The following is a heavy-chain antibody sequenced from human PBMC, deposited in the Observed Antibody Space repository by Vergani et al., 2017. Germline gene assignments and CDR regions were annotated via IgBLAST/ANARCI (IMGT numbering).Heavy chain of an antibody. CDR2: ISSSGSTI. Sequence: QVQLVESGGGLVKPGGSLRLSCAASGFTFSDYYMSWIRQAPGKGLEWVSYISSSGSTIYYADSVKGRFTISRDNAKNSLYLQMNSLRAEDPAVYYCARAEVIYDILTGYYIGPPGYWGQGTLVTVSS. D-gene: IGHD3-9*01. CDR3: ARAEVIYDILTGYYIGPPGY. J-gene: IGHJ4*02. CDR1: GFTFSDYY. V-gene: IGHV3-11*04.